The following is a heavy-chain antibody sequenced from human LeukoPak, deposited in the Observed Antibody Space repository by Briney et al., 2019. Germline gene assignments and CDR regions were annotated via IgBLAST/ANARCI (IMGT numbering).Heavy chain of an antibody. CDR2: INHRGII. CDR1: GGSFSGYY. CDR3: ARGRRAPDIVVVPAAPEGVYWFDP. Sequence: SEILSLTCAVYGGSFSGYYWSWIRQPPGKGLEWIGEINHRGIIDYNPSLKSRVTISVDTSKNHFSLKLSSVTAADTAVYYCARGRRAPDIVVVPAAPEGVYWFDPWGQGTLVTVSS. V-gene: IGHV4-34*01. D-gene: IGHD2-2*01. J-gene: IGHJ5*02.